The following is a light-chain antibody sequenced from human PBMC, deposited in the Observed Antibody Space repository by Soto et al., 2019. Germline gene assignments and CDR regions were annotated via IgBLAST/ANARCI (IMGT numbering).Light chain of an antibody. J-gene: IGLJ3*02. CDR1: SSNIGAGYG. CDR3: QSYDSSLSGWV. V-gene: IGLV1-40*01. CDR2: GNS. Sequence: QSVLAQPPSVSGAPGQRVTISCTGSSSNIGAGYGVHWYQQLPGTAPKLLIYGNSNRPSGVPDRFSGSKSGTSASLAITGLQAEDEADSHCQSYDSSLSGWVFGGGTKLTVL.